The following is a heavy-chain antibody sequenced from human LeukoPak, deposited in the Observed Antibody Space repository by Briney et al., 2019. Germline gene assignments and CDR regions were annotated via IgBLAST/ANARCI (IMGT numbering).Heavy chain of an antibody. Sequence: GGSLRLSCAASGFTFSTYAMSWVRQAPGQGLEWVSTISGTATSTYYADSVKGRFTTSRDNSKNTLYLQMNSLRAEDTALYYWAKGHPYYDSTPRFDYWGQGTLVTVSS. J-gene: IGHJ4*02. CDR3: AKGHPYYDSTPRFDY. D-gene: IGHD3-22*01. V-gene: IGHV3-23*01. CDR1: GFTFSTYA. CDR2: ISGTATST.